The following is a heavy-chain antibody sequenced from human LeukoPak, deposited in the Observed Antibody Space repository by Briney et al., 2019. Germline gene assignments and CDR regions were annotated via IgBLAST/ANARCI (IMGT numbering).Heavy chain of an antibody. Sequence: GGSLRLSCVASGFTFSTYAMSWVRQAPGKRLEWVSTISGSATNTYYADSVKGRFTISRDNSKNTLYLQMNSLRAEDTAVYYCAKGQQLVRYMDVWGKGTTVTVSS. D-gene: IGHD6-13*01. V-gene: IGHV3-23*01. J-gene: IGHJ6*03. CDR3: AKGQQLVRYMDV. CDR1: GFTFSTYA. CDR2: ISGSATNT.